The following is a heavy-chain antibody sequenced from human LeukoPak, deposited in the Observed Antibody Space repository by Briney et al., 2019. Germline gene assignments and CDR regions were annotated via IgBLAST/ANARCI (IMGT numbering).Heavy chain of an antibody. CDR2: ISSSSSYI. D-gene: IGHD3-10*01. CDR3: ARDKIARDMVRGDY. CDR1: GFTFSSYA. J-gene: IGHJ4*02. Sequence: PGGSLRLSCAASGFTFSSYAMSWVRQAPGKGLEWVSSISSSSSYIYYADSVKGRFTISRDNAKNSLYLQMNSLRAEDTAVYYCARDKIARDMVRGDYWGQGTLVTVSS. V-gene: IGHV3-21*01.